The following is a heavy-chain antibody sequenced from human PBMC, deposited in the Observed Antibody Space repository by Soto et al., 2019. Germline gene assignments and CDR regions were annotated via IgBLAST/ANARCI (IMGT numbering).Heavy chain of an antibody. J-gene: IGHJ3*02. CDR1: GFTFTSSA. D-gene: IGHD3-22*01. CDR2: IVVGSGNT. Sequence: ASVKVSCKASGFTFTSSAVQWVRQARGQRLEWIGWIVVGSGNTNYAQKFQERVTITRDMSTSTAYMELSSLRSEDTAVYYCAARGTNYDSSGYYFHDAFDIWGQGTMVTVAS. V-gene: IGHV1-58*01. CDR3: AARGTNYDSSGYYFHDAFDI.